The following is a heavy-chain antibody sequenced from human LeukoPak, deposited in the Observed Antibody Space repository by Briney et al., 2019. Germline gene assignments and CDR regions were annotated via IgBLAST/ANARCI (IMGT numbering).Heavy chain of an antibody. CDR2: IKPDGSVG. J-gene: IGHJ4*02. V-gene: IGHV3-7*01. Sequence: GGSLRLSCAASGFTFSSYSMNWVRQAPGKGLEWAANIKPDGSVGYYVDSVRGRFIISRDNAGNSLYLQMNSLRVEDTAVYYCTQNLVAAAGDHWGQGTLLIVSS. D-gene: IGHD6-13*01. CDR3: TQNLVAAAGDH. CDR1: GFTFSSYS.